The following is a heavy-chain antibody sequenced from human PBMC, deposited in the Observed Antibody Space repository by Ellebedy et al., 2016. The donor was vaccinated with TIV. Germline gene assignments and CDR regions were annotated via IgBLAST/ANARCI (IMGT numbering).Heavy chain of an antibody. J-gene: IGHJ4*02. CDR3: AHHYSSSWYPVY. Sequence: SGPTLVKPTQTLTLTCTFSGFSLSTSGVGVGWTRQPPGKALEWLALIYWDDDKRYSPSLKSRLTITKDTSKNQVVLTMTNMNPVDTATYYCAHHYSSSWYPVYWGQGTLVTVSS. D-gene: IGHD6-13*01. V-gene: IGHV2-5*02. CDR1: GFSLSTSGVG. CDR2: IYWDDDK.